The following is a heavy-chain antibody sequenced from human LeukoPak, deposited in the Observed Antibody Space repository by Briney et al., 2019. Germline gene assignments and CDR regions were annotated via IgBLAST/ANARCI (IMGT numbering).Heavy chain of an antibody. CDR2: IWYDGSNK. Sequence: PGRSLRLSCAASGFTFSNCGMHWVRQAPGKGLEWVAVIWYDGSNKYYADSVKGRFTISRDNSKNTLYLQMNSLRAEDTAVYYCAKVLTPHCSGGSCYDPDFDYWGQGTLVTVSS. D-gene: IGHD2-15*01. CDR3: AKVLTPHCSGGSCYDPDFDY. CDR1: GFTFSNCG. V-gene: IGHV3-33*06. J-gene: IGHJ4*02.